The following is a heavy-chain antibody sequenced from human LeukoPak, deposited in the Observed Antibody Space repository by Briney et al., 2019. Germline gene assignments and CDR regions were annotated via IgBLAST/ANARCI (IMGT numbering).Heavy chain of an antibody. V-gene: IGHV4-34*01. CDR2: INHSGST. Sequence: SETLSLTCAVYGGSFSGYYWSWIRQPPGKGLEWIGEINHSGSTNYNPSLKSRVTISVDTSKNQFSLKLSSVTAADTAVYYCARGGGAPSGVVIAAAGTPHFDYGGQETLVTVS. D-gene: IGHD6-13*01. J-gene: IGHJ4*02. CDR1: GGSFSGYY. CDR3: ARGGGAPSGVVIAAAGTPHFDY.